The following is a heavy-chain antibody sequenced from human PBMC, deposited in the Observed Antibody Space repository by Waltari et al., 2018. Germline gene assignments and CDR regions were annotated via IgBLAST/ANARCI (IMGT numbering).Heavy chain of an antibody. J-gene: IGHJ3*02. V-gene: IGHV1-2*02. CDR3: AKRGGARGAFDI. CDR1: GYTFTGYY. D-gene: IGHD3-10*01. CDR2: TNPNTVDT. Sequence: QVQLVQSGAEVKKPGASVKVSCKASGYTFTGYYIHWVRQAPGQGLQWMGWTNPNTVDTNYAQNFQGRVTMTRHTSITTAYMELTGLRSDDTAMYFCAKRGGARGAFDIWGQGTMVTVSS.